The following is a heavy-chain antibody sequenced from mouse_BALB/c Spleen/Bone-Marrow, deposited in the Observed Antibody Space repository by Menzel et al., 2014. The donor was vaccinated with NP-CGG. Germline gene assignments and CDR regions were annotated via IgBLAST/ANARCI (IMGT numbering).Heavy chain of an antibody. J-gene: IGHJ4*01. D-gene: IGHD1-2*01. V-gene: IGHV1S22*01. CDR2: IYPGSGST. CDR1: GYTFTSYW. CDR3: TRYYGYYAMDY. Sequence: LQQSGSELVRPGASVKLSCKASGYTFTSYWMHWVKQRPGQGLEWIGNIYPGSGSTNYDEKFKSKATLTVDTSSSTAYMQLSSPTSEDSAVYYCTRYYGYYAMDYWGQGTSVTVSS.